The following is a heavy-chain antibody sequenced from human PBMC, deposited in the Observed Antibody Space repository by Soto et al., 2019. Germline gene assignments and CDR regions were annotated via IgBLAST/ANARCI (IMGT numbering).Heavy chain of an antibody. D-gene: IGHD6-13*01. V-gene: IGHV6-1*01. CDR3: ARGSYTSTWY. CDR2: TYYRSKWYN. J-gene: IGHJ4*02. CDR1: GDSLSSNSAA. Sequence: SQTLSLTCAISGDSLSSNSAAWNWIRQSPSRGLEWLGRTYYRSKWYNDYAASVKSRMTINPGTSKNQFSLGLNSVTPEDTAVYYCARGSYTSTWYWGQGTLVTVSS.